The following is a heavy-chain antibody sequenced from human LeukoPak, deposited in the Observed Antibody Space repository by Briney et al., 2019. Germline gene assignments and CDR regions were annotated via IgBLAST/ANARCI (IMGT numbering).Heavy chain of an antibody. CDR3: ARDVVYYDFWSGYSYYDYYMDV. V-gene: IGHV4-59*11. D-gene: IGHD3-3*01. CDR1: DGSISSHY. CDR2: IYYGRST. Sequence: SETLSLTCTVPDGSISSHYWSWSRQPPGKGLEWCGYIYYGRSTNYNPSLKRRVTISVATSKSQFSLKLSSVTAADTAVYYCARDVVYYDFWSGYSYYDYYMDVWGKGTTVTVSS. J-gene: IGHJ6*03.